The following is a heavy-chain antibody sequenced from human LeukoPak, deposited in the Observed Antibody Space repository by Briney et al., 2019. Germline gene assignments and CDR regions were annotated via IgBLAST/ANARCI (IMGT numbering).Heavy chain of an antibody. V-gene: IGHV1-69*04. Sequence: SVKVSCEASGGTFISDAICWVRQAPGEGGEWMGTIIPILGIANYAQKFQSSVSITADKSTSTAYMELSSLRSEDTAVNYCAQGYSSGWYHGMDVWGQGTPVTVSS. CDR3: AQGYSSGWYHGMDV. D-gene: IGHD6-19*01. CDR2: IIPILGIA. CDR1: GGTFISDA. J-gene: IGHJ6*02.